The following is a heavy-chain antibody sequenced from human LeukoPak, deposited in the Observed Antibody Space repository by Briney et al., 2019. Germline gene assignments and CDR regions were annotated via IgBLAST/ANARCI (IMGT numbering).Heavy chain of an antibody. D-gene: IGHD1-26*01. Sequence: PGGSLRLSCAASGFTFSNAWMSWVRQAPGKGLEWVSAISGSGGSTYYADSVKGRFTISRDNSKNTLYLQMNSLRAEDTAVYYCANAARGARAYYYYMDVWGKGTTVTVSS. CDR3: ANAARGARAYYYYMDV. CDR1: GFTFSNAW. V-gene: IGHV3-23*01. J-gene: IGHJ6*03. CDR2: ISGSGGST.